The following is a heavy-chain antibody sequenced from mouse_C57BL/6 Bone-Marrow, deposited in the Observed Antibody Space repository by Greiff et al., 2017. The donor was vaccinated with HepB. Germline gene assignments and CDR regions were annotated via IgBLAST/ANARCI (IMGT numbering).Heavy chain of an antibody. CDR2: SRNKANDYTT. Sequence: EVMLVESGGGLVQSGRSLRLSCATSGFTFSDFYMEWVRQAPGKGLEWIAASRNKANDYTTEYSASVKGRFIVSRDTSQSILYLQMNALRAEDTAIYYCAREKSSYYGSSYGAMDYWGQGTSVTVSS. V-gene: IGHV7-1*01. D-gene: IGHD1-1*01. CDR1: GFTFSDFY. CDR3: AREKSSYYGSSYGAMDY. J-gene: IGHJ4*01.